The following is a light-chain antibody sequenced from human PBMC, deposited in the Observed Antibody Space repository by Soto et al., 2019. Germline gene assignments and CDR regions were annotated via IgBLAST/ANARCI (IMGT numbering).Light chain of an antibody. CDR3: QQYGSLVT. J-gene: IGKJ4*01. V-gene: IGKV3-20*01. Sequence: EIVLTQSPGTLSLSPGERVTLSCRTSQSVNSSHLAWYQQRPGQAPRLLMYGAWSRAIGIPDRFSGSGSGTDFTLTISRLEPEDFAVYFCQQYGSLVTFGGGTKVEI. CDR2: GAW. CDR1: QSVNSSH.